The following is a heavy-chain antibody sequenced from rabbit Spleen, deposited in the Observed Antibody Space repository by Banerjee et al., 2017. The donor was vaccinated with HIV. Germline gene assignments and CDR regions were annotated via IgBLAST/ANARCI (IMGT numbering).Heavy chain of an antibody. CDR1: GVSFSLSSY. CDR3: ARDIAAFAGTRSNCL. CDR2: INAITGRA. J-gene: IGHJ4*01. Sequence: QSLEESGGDLVKPGASLTLTCTASGVSFSLSSYMCWVRQAPGKGLEWIACINAITGRAVYATWAKGRFTFSKTSSTTVTLQMTSLTAADTATYFCARDIAAFAGTRSNCLWGPGTLVTVS. V-gene: IGHV1S40*01. D-gene: IGHD4-2*01.